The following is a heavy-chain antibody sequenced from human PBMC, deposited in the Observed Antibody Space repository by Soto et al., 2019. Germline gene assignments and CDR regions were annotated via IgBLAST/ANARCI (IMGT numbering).Heavy chain of an antibody. V-gene: IGHV1-24*01. CDR2: FDPEDGET. CDR1: GYTLTELS. J-gene: IGHJ6*03. Sequence: ASVKVSCKVSGYTLTELSMHWVRQAPGKGLEWMGGFDPEDGETIYAQKFQGRVTMTEDTSTDTAYMELSSVTVADTAFYYCAGGGSIVVAKRRLMDVWGKGTTVTVSS. CDR3: AGGGSIVVAKRRLMDV. D-gene: IGHD3-22*01.